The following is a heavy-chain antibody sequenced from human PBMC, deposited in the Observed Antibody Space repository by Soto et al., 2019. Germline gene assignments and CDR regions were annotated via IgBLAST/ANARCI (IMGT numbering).Heavy chain of an antibody. D-gene: IGHD1-7*01. V-gene: IGHV4-34*01. J-gene: IGHJ4*02. CDR2: INHSGST. CDR1: GGSFSGYY. CDR3: ARGRHGITGTASDY. Sequence: SETLSLTCAVYGGSFSGYYWSWIRQPPGKGLEWIGEINHSGSTNYNPSLKSRVTISVDTSKNQFSLKLSSVTAADTAVYYCARGRHGITGTASDYWGQGTLVTVSS.